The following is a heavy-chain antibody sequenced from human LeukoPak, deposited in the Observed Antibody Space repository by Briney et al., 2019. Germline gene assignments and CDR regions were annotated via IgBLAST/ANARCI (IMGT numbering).Heavy chain of an antibody. Sequence: PSETLSLTCAVYGGSFSGYYWSWIRQPPGKGLEWIGEINHSGSTNYNPSLKSRVIISVDASKNQFSLKLNSVTAADTAVYYCARVNINNWHSCDYWGQGTLVTVSS. J-gene: IGHJ4*02. D-gene: IGHD1-1*01. CDR1: GGSFSGYY. CDR3: ARVNINNWHSCDY. CDR2: INHSGST. V-gene: IGHV4-34*01.